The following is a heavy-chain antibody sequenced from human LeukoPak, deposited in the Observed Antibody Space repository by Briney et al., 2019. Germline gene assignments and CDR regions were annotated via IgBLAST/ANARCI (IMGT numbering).Heavy chain of an antibody. CDR2: ISSSSTYI. CDR1: GFTFSSYS. D-gene: IGHD3/OR15-3a*01. CDR3: TRAVAAADFSPGY. J-gene: IGHJ4*02. V-gene: IGHV3-21*01. Sequence: GGSLGLSCVASGFTFSSYSMNWVRQAPGKGLEWVSCISSSSTYICYADSVKGRFTISRDNAKNSVFLQMNSLRAEDTAVYYCTRAVAAADFSPGYWGQGTLVTVSS.